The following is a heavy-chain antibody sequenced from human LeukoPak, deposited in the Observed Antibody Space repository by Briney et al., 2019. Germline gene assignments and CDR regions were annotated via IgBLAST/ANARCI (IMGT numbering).Heavy chain of an antibody. J-gene: IGHJ5*02. D-gene: IGHD3-3*01. CDR3: ARGYCRSTSCYTSYDFWSGYYKSANWFDP. Sequence: PSETLSLTCAVYGGSFSGYYWSWIRQPPGKGLEWIGEINHSGSTNYNPSLKSRVTISVGTSKNQFSLKLSSVTAADTAVYYCARGYCRSTSCYTSYDFWSGYYKSANWFDPWGQGTLVTVSS. CDR2: INHSGST. V-gene: IGHV4-34*01. CDR1: GGSFSGYY.